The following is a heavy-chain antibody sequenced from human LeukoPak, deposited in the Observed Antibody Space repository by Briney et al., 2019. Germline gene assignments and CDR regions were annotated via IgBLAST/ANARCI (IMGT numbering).Heavy chain of an antibody. V-gene: IGHV3-53*01. Sequence: GGSLRLSCAASGFTVSSNYMSWVRQAPGKGLEWVSVIYSGGSTYYADSVKGRFTISRDNSKNTLYLQMNSLRAEDTAVYYCTEKIVVGTNVSKDGDYYYYMDVWGKGTTVTVSS. CDR2: IYSGGST. CDR1: GFTVSSNY. CDR3: TEKIVVGTNVSKDGDYYYYMDV. J-gene: IGHJ6*03. D-gene: IGHD2-15*01.